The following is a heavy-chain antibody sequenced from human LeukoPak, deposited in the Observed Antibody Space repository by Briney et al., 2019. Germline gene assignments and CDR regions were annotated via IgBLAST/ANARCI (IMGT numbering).Heavy chain of an antibody. CDR2: IRQDGSEK. J-gene: IGHJ4*02. Sequence: PGGSLRLSCAASGFSFSRYWMSWVRQAPGKGLEWVANIRQDGSEKHYLDSVKGRITISRDNAKNTLYLQMHSLRTEDTAVYYCAATSFCSGGSCYSAYFDSWGQGTLVTVSS. V-gene: IGHV3-7*01. CDR3: AATSFCSGGSCYSAYFDS. D-gene: IGHD2-15*01. CDR1: GFSFSRYW.